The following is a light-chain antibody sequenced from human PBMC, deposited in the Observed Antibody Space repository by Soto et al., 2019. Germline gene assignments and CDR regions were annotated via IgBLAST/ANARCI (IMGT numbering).Light chain of an antibody. J-gene: IGKJ1*01. CDR3: QQYVSSVT. V-gene: IGKV3-20*01. CDR1: QSVDSSF. Sequence: EIVLTQSPGSLSLSPGERATLSCRASQSVDSSFFAWYQKKPGQAPRLLIYRASKRATGIPDRFSGSGSGTDFTLTISRLEPEDFAVYYCQQYVSSVTFGQGTKVEIK. CDR2: RAS.